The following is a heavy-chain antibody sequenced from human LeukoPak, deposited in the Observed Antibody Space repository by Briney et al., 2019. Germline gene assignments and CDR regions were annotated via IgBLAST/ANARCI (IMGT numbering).Heavy chain of an antibody. J-gene: IGHJ3*02. D-gene: IGHD2-2*01. Sequence: PGGSLRLSCAASGFTLSSYAMSWVRQAPGKGLEWVSAISGSGGSTYYADSVKGRFTISRDNSKNTLYLQMNSLRAEDTAVYYCPNLIVVVPAAIADAFDIWGQGTMVTVSS. V-gene: IGHV3-23*01. CDR1: GFTLSSYA. CDR2: ISGSGGST. CDR3: PNLIVVVPAAIADAFDI.